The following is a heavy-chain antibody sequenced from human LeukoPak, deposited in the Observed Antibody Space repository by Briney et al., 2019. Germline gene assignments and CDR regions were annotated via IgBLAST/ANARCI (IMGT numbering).Heavy chain of an antibody. D-gene: IGHD3-3*01. Sequence: PSETLSLTCASYGGSFSGFYWTWIRQAPGKGLEWIGEILHTGSTNYNPSLKSRVTISVDTSKNQFSLRVTSVTAADTAVYYCAREAYEDDFWSGYPITFIDYWGQGTLVTVSS. CDR2: ILHTGST. V-gene: IGHV4-34*12. J-gene: IGHJ4*02. CDR1: GGSFSGFY. CDR3: AREAYEDDFWSGYPITFIDY.